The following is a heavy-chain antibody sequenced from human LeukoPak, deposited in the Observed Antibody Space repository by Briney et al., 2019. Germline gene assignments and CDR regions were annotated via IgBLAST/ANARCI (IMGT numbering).Heavy chain of an antibody. CDR2: SGTRSGTK. D-gene: IGHD3-16*02. V-gene: IGHV3-21*01. Sequence: PGGSLRLSCAASGFTLSSLAMHWVRQAPGKGLEWVSSSGTRSGTKYYADSVMGRFTISRDSAMNSVSLQINGLRAEDTAVYYCLLQMTYGELSDPDFRGQGTLVTVSS. CDR1: GFTLSSLA. J-gene: IGHJ4*02. CDR3: LLQMTYGELSDPDF.